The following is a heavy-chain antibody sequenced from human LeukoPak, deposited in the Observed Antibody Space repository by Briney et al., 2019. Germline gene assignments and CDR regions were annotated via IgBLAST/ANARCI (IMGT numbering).Heavy chain of an antibody. D-gene: IGHD3-10*01. V-gene: IGHV4-30-4*08. J-gene: IGHJ4*02. CDR2: IYYSGST. CDR1: GGYLRRGDYY. Sequence: SQTLSLTCTVSGGYLRRGDYYWSWIRQPPGKGLEWIGYIYYSGSTYYNPSLKSRVTISVDTSKNQFSLELGSVTAADTAVYYCAREPYGYFDYWGQGTLVTVSS. CDR3: AREPYGYFDY.